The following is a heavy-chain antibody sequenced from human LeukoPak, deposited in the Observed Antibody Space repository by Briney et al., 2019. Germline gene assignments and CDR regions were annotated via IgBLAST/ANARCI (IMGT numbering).Heavy chain of an antibody. CDR3: ARALSGIAAAGVDY. J-gene: IGHJ4*02. D-gene: IGHD6-13*01. V-gene: IGHV3-48*01. CDR2: ISSGSSTM. CDR1: GFTFSSYS. Sequence: GGSLRLSCAASGFTFSSYSMNWVRQAPGKGLEWVSYISSGSSTMYYADSVKGRFTISRDNSKNTLYLQMNSLRAEDTAVYYCARALSGIAAAGVDYWGQGTLVTVSS.